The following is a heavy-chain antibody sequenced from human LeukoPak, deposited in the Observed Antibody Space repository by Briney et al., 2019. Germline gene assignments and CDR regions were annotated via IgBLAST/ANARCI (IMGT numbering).Heavy chain of an antibody. Sequence: GSSVKVSCKASGGTFSSYTISWVRQAPGQGLEWMGRIIPILGIANYAQKFQGRVTITTDESTSTAYMELSSLRSEDTAVYYCARDLISGYDSVTAMSFDYWGQGTLVTVSS. J-gene: IGHJ4*02. D-gene: IGHD5-12*01. V-gene: IGHV1-69*16. CDR2: IIPILGIA. CDR3: ARDLISGYDSVTAMSFDY. CDR1: GGTFSSYT.